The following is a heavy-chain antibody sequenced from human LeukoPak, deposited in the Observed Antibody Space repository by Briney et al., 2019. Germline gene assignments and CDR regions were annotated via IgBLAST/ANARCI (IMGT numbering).Heavy chain of an antibody. J-gene: IGHJ4*02. CDR1: RFTFSRNS. CDR3: ATSPVYSYGHPYYFDY. V-gene: IGHV3-21*01. D-gene: IGHD5-18*01. CDR2: IGTSSSYI. Sequence: GGSLRLSCAVSRFTFSRNSMNWLRQAPGKGLAGVSSIGTSSSYIYYADSVKGRFTISRDNAKNSLYLQMNSLRAEDTAVYYCATSPVYSYGHPYYFDYWGQGTLVTVSS.